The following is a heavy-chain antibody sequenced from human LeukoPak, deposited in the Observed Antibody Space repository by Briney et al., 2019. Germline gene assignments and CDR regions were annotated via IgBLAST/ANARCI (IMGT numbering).Heavy chain of an antibody. V-gene: IGHV5-10-1*01. CDR2: IDPSDSYT. Sequence: GASLQISCKGSGYSFTTYWISWVRQMPGKGLEWMGGIDPSDSYTNYSPSFQGHVTISADKSFSTAYLQWTSLKASDTAMYYCARHAKAYGSSCDYWGQGTLVTVSS. J-gene: IGHJ4*02. D-gene: IGHD6-13*01. CDR3: ARHAKAYGSSCDY. CDR1: GYSFTTYW.